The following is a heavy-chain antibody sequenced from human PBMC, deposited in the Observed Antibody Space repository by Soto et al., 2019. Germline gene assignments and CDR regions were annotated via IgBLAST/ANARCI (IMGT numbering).Heavy chain of an antibody. CDR1: GFTFSSYG. J-gene: IGHJ4*02. CDR3: AKDQRRQIIAVAGTFDY. V-gene: IGHV3-30*18. CDR2: ISYDGSNK. D-gene: IGHD6-19*01. Sequence: QVQLVESGGGVVQPGRSLRLSCAASGFTFSSYGMHWVRQAPGKGLEWVAVISYDGSNKYYADSVKGRFTISRDNSKNTLYLQMNSLRAEDTAVYYCAKDQRRQIIAVAGTFDYWGQGTLVTVSS.